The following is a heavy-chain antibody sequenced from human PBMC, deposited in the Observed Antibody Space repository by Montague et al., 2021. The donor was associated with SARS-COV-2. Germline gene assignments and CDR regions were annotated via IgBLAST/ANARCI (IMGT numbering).Heavy chain of an antibody. CDR3: AKTALWNGDGGLDYFDY. J-gene: IGHJ4*02. D-gene: IGHD1-1*01. Sequence: SLRLSCAASGFTLRSFAMSWVRQAPGQGLEWVSAVTGDGLTKYYPYSXXVLFLISRDNSKYTLYLQMNSLRAEDTATYYCAKTALWNGDGGLDYFDYWGQGALVTVSS. CDR1: GFTLRSFA. V-gene: IGHV3-23*01. CDR2: VTGDGLTK.